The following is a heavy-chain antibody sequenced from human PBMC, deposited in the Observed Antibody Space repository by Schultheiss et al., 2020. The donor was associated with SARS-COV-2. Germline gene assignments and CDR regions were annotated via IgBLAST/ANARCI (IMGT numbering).Heavy chain of an antibody. V-gene: IGHV3-30*03. D-gene: IGHD3-16*01. J-gene: IGHJ5*02. CDR3: VRGRGPPGLADWFDP. CDR1: GFTFSSYG. CDR2: ISYDGSNK. Sequence: GGSLRLSCAASGFTFSSYGMHWVRQAPGKGLEWVAVISYDGSNKYYADSVKGRFTISRDNSKNTLYLQMNSLRADDTALYYCVRGRGPPGLADWFDPWGQGTLVTVSS.